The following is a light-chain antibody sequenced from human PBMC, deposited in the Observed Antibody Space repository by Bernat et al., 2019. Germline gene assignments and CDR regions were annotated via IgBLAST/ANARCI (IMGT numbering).Light chain of an antibody. V-gene: IGLV4-69*01. CDR3: QTWDTGIRV. CDR2: LNSDGSH. Sequence: QLVLTQPPSASASLGASVKLTCTLSSDHSSYAITWHQQQPEKGPRYLMTLNSDGSHSKGDGIPDRFSGSSSGAERYLTISSLQSEDEADYYCQTWDTGIRVFGGGTKLTVV. CDR1: SDHSSYA. J-gene: IGLJ3*02.